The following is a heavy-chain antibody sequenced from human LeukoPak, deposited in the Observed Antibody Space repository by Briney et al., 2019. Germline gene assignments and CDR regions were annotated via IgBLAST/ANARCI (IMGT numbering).Heavy chain of an antibody. V-gene: IGHV3-23*01. J-gene: IGHJ4*02. CDR3: AKPGYYCSSTSCYLDY. CDR2: ISGSGGST. CDR1: GFTFSSYA. Sequence: PGGSLRLSCAASGFTFSSYAMSWVRQAPGKGLEWVSAISGSGGSTYYADSVKGRFTISRDNSKNTLYLQMNSLRAEDTAVYYCAKPGYYCSSTSCYLDYWGQGTLVTVSS. D-gene: IGHD2-2*01.